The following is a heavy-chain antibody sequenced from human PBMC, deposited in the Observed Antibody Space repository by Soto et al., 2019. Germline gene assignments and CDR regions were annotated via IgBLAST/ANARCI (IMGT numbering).Heavy chain of an antibody. V-gene: IGHV3-23*01. CDR1: GFIFGDYA. D-gene: IGHD3-3*01. J-gene: IGHJ6*03. CDR2: ISGDGVTT. CDR3: AKRFWNGYWADFFYYMDV. Sequence: GGSLRLSCAASGFIFGDYAMNWVRQAPGEGLEWVSGISGDGVTTWYADSVKGRFTISRDNSKNTVYLQMSSLRAEDTATYYCAKRFWNGYWADFFYYMDVWGKGTTVTVSS.